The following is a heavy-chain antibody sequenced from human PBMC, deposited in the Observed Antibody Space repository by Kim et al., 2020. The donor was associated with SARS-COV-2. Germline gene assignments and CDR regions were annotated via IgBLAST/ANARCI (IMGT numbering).Heavy chain of an antibody. V-gene: IGHV3-30*18. D-gene: IGHD3-10*01. Sequence: GGSLRLSCAASGLTFSSYGMHWVRQAPGKGLEWVAVISYDGSNKYYADSVRGRFTISRDNSKNTLYLQMDTLRAEDMAVYYCAKDGYYYGSGSLRGFNYWGQGTLVTVSS. J-gene: IGHJ4*02. CDR3: AKDGYYYGSGSLRGFNY. CDR2: ISYDGSNK. CDR1: GLTFSSYG.